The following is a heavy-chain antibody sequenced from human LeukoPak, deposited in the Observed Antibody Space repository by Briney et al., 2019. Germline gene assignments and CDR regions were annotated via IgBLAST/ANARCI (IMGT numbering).Heavy chain of an antibody. CDR2: IYPGDSDT. D-gene: IGHD3-22*01. CDR1: GYSFTSYW. Sequence: GESLKISCKGSGYSFTSYWIGWVLQMPGKGLEWMVIIYPGDSDTRYSPSFQGQVTISADKSISTAYLQWSSLKASDTAMYYCARPRYYYDSSGFDAFDIWGQGTMVTVSS. V-gene: IGHV5-51*01. CDR3: ARPRYYYDSSGFDAFDI. J-gene: IGHJ3*02.